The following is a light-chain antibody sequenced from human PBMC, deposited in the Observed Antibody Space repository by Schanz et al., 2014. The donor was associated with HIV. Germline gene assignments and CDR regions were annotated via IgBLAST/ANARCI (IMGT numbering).Light chain of an antibody. CDR3: QQYGSSPRFT. CDR2: GAS. CDR1: QSVSARN. V-gene: IGKV3-20*01. J-gene: IGKJ3*01. Sequence: PGERATVSCRASQSVSARNLAWYQQRPGQAPRLLIYGASSRATGIPDRFSGSESGTDFTLTINRLEPEDFAVYYCQQYGSSPRFTFGPGTKVDIK.